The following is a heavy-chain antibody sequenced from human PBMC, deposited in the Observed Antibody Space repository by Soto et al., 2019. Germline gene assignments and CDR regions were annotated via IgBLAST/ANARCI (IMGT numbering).Heavy chain of an antibody. CDR1: GYTFTSYG. CDR2: ISAYNGNT. D-gene: IGHD6-13*01. CDR3: ARDRPRGIAAATGWFDP. V-gene: IGHV1-18*01. J-gene: IGHJ5*02. Sequence: QVQLVQSGAEVKKPGASVKVSCKASGYTFTSYGISWVRQAPGQGLEWMGWISAYNGNTNYAQKLQGIATMTTDTSPSTAYMELRRLRSDGPAVYYCARDRPRGIAAATGWFDPWGQGTLVTVSS.